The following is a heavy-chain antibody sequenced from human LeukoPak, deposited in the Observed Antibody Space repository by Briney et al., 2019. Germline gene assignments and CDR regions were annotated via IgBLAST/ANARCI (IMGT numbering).Heavy chain of an antibody. CDR3: ARYPEGEQQLDY. J-gene: IGHJ4*02. CDR2: INWNGGST. CDR1: GFTFDDYG. V-gene: IGHV3-20*04. Sequence: GGSLRLSCAASGFTFDDYGMSWVRHAPGKWLGWVSGINWNGGSTGYADSVKGRFTISRDNAKNSLYLQMKSLRAEDTALYYCARYPEGEQQLDYWGQGTLVTVSS. D-gene: IGHD6-13*01.